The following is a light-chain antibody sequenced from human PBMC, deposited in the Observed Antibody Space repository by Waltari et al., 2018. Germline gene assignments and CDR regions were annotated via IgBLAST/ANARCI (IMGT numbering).Light chain of an antibody. CDR1: QSVLYNFNNKNY. V-gene: IGKV4-1*01. CDR2: WAS. J-gene: IGKJ2*03. Sequence: EMTQSPDSLPVSLGERATINCKSSQSVLYNFNNKNYLAWFQLKPGQPPKLLIRWASTREAGVPDRFSGSGSGTDVTLTISSLQTEDVAVYYCQQYLTLPYSCGQGTKLEIK. CDR3: QQYLTLPYS.